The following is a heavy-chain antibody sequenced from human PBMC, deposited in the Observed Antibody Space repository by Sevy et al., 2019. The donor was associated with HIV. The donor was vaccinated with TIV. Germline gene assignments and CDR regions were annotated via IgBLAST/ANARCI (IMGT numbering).Heavy chain of an antibody. CDR3: VRDSDVVDSTLYYYVWGSYRYYYYGMDV. CDR1: GFTFSSYS. V-gene: IGHV3-21*01. D-gene: IGHD3-16*02. J-gene: IGHJ6*02. CDR2: ISSSSSYI. Sequence: GGSLRLSCAASGFTFSSYSMNWVRQAPGKGLEWVSSISSSSSYIYYADSVKGRFTISRDNAKNSLYLQMNSLRAEDTAVYYCVRDSDVVDSTLYYYVWGSYRYYYYGMDVWGQGTTVTVSS.